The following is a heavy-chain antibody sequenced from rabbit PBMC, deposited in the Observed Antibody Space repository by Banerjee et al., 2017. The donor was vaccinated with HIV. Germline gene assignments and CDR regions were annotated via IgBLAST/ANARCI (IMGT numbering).Heavy chain of an antibody. CDR2: IYTSSGST. D-gene: IGHD1-1*01. Sequence: QEQLEESGGDLVKPEGSLTLTCKASGIDFNSYYYMCWVRQAPGKGLEWIACIYTSSGSTYYASWAKGLFTISKTSATTVTLEMTSLTDADTATYFCARFGEASSSGHNLWGPGTLVTGS. J-gene: IGHJ4*01. CDR1: GIDFNSYYY. V-gene: IGHV1S45*01. CDR3: ARFGEASSSGHNL.